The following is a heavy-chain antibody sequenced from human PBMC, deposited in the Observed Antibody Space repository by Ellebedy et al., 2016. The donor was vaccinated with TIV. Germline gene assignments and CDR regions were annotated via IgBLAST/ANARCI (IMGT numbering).Heavy chain of an antibody. CDR2: ISYDGSNK. Sequence: GGSLRLXXAASGFTFSSYGMHWVRQAPGKGLEWVAVISYDGSNKYYADSVKGRFTISRDNAKNSLYLQMNSLRAEDTAVYYCARETTVTKHYYYGMDVWGQGTTVTVSS. CDR3: ARETTVTKHYYYGMDV. V-gene: IGHV3-30*03. CDR1: GFTFSSYG. J-gene: IGHJ6*02. D-gene: IGHD4-17*01.